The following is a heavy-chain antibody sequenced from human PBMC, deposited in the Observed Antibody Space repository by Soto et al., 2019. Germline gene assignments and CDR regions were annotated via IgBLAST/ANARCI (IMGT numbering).Heavy chain of an antibody. CDR2: IIPILGIA. CDR1: GGTFSSYT. Sequence: SVKVSCKASGGTFSSYTISWVRQAPGQGLEWMGRIIPILGIANYAQKFQGRVTITADKSTSTAYMELSSLRSEDTAVYYCARSIYSSSSQYYFDYWGQGTLVTVSS. J-gene: IGHJ4*02. V-gene: IGHV1-69*02. D-gene: IGHD6-6*01. CDR3: ARSIYSSSSQYYFDY.